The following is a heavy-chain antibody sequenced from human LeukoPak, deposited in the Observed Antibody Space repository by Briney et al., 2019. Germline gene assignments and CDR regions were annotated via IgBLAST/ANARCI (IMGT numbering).Heavy chain of an antibody. Sequence: EASVKVSCKASGGTFSSYAISWVRQAPGQGLEWMGGIIPIFGTANYAQKFQGRVTITADESTSTAYMELSSLRSEDTAVYYCARDVDYDLLCWGQGTLVTVSS. CDR1: GGTFSSYA. CDR3: ARDVDYDLLC. D-gene: IGHD4/OR15-4a*01. V-gene: IGHV1-69*01. J-gene: IGHJ4*02. CDR2: IIPIFGTA.